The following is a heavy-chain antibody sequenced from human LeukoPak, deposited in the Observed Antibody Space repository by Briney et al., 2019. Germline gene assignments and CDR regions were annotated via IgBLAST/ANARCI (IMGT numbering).Heavy chain of an antibody. J-gene: IGHJ4*02. CDR2: INTDGTST. D-gene: IGHD1-26*01. Sequence: QPGGSLRLSCAASGFTFSSYWMHWFRQAPGKGLVWVSQINTDGTSTTYADSVKGRLTISRHNAKNTLYLQMNSLRAEDTAVYYCARGSADPYWGQGTLVTVSS. CDR3: ARGSADPY. V-gene: IGHV3-74*01. CDR1: GFTFSSYW.